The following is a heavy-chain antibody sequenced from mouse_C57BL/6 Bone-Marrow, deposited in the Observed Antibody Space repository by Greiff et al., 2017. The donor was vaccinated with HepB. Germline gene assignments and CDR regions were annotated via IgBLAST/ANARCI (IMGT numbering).Heavy chain of an antibody. Sequence: VQLQQSGAELAKPGASVKLSCKASGYTFTSYWMHWVKQRPGQGLEWIGYINPSSGYTKYNQKFKDKATSTADKSSSTAYMQLSSLTYEDSAVYYCAREGYDGSRAWFAYWGQGTLVTVSA. V-gene: IGHV1-7*01. J-gene: IGHJ3*01. CDR2: INPSSGYT. CDR3: AREGYDGSRAWFAY. D-gene: IGHD1-1*01. CDR1: GYTFTSYW.